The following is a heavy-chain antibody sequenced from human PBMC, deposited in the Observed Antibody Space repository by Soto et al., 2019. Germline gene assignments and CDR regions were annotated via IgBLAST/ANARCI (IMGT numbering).Heavy chain of an antibody. CDR2: INPSGGST. Sequence: QVQLVQSGAEVKKPGASVKVSCKASGYTFTSYYMHWVRQAPGQGLEWMGIINPSGGSTSYAQKFQGRVTMTRDTSTSTVYMELSSLRSEDTAVYYCARAATVTTVDYYYYGMDVWGQGTTVTVSS. CDR3: ARAATVTTVDYYYYGMDV. V-gene: IGHV1-46*01. CDR1: GYTFTSYY. J-gene: IGHJ6*02. D-gene: IGHD4-4*01.